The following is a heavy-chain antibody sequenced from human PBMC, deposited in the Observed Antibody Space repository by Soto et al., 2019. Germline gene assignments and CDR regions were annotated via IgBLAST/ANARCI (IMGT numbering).Heavy chain of an antibody. V-gene: IGHV4-31*03. CDR1: GGSITRGGYY. CDR2: IYNSGTT. CDR3: ARDPAP. J-gene: IGHJ5*02. Sequence: SETLSLTCTVSGGSITRGGYYWSWIRQHPGKGLEWIGYIYNSGTTYYNPSLKSRVTISVDTSKNQFSLKLTSVTAADTAVYYCARDPAPWGQGTLVTVAS.